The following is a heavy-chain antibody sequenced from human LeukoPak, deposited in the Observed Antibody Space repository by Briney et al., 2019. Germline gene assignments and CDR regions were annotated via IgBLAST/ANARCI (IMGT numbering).Heavy chain of an antibody. CDR2: ISSSGST. V-gene: IGHV4-4*07. J-gene: IGHJ6*03. CDR3: ASSGQCTNGLCRDVGYMDV. Sequence: RPSETLSLTCSVSGDSITKYYWSWIRQPAGKGLEWIGRISSSGSTNYNPSLKSRVTISVDTSKNQFSLKLNSVTAADTAVYYCASSGQCTNGLCRDVGYMDVWGKGTTVTVSS. CDR1: GDSITKYY. D-gene: IGHD2-8*01.